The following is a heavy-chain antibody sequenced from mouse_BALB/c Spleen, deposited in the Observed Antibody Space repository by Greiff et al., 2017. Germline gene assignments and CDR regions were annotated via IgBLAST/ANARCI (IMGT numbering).Heavy chain of an antibody. Sequence: QVHVKQSGPGLVQPSQSLSITCTVSGFSLTSYGVHWVRQSPGKGLEWLGVIWSGGSTDYNAAFISRLSISKDNSKSQVFFKMNSLQANDTAIYYCARPSRDWYFDVWGAGTTVTVSS. CDR3: ARPSRDWYFDV. CDR1: GFSLTSYG. J-gene: IGHJ1*01. D-gene: IGHD3-3*01. CDR2: IWSGGST. V-gene: IGHV2-2*02.